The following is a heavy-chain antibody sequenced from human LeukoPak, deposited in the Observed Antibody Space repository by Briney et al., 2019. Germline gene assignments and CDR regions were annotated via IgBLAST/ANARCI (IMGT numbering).Heavy chain of an antibody. CDR2: ISAYNGNT. CDR3: ARAADPYDSSGYYLAEYFQH. Sequence: GASVKVSCKASGYTFTSYGISWVRQAPGRGLEWMGWISAYNGNTNYAQKLQGRVTMTTDTSTSTAYMELRSLRSDDTAVYYCARAADPYDSSGYYLAEYFQHWGQGTLVTVSS. J-gene: IGHJ1*01. V-gene: IGHV1-18*01. D-gene: IGHD3-22*01. CDR1: GYTFTSYG.